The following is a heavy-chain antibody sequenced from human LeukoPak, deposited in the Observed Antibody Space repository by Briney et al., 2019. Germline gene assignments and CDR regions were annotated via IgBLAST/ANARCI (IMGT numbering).Heavy chain of an antibody. CDR3: ARVADLYSGSYPIDRYFDY. V-gene: IGHV3-23*01. CDR2: ISGSGGST. J-gene: IGHJ4*02. CDR1: GFAFSSYA. Sequence: GGSLRLSCAASGFAFSSYAMSWVRQAPGKGLEWVSAISGSGGSTYYADSVKGRFTISRDNSKNTLYLQMNSLRAEDTAVYYCARVADLYSGSYPIDRYFDYWGQGTLVTVSS. D-gene: IGHD1-26*01.